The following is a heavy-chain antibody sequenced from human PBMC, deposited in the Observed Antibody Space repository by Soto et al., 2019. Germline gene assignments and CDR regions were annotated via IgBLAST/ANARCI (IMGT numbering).Heavy chain of an antibody. CDR3: ARAVDTIPFDY. D-gene: IGHD3-3*01. CDR1: GGSFSGYY. CDR2: INHSGST. J-gene: IGHJ4*02. V-gene: IGHV4-34*01. Sequence: PSETLSLTCAVYGGSFSGYYWSWIRQPPGKGLEWIGEINHSGSTNYNPSLKSRVTISVDTSKNQFSLKLSSVTAADTAVYYCARAVDTIPFDYWGQGTLVTVSS.